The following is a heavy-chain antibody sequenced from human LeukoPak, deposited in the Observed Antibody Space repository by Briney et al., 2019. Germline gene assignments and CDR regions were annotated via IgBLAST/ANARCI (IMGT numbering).Heavy chain of an antibody. CDR2: IRSKAYGGTT. J-gene: IGHJ4*02. Sequence: PGGSLRLSCTASGFTFGDYAMSWFRQAPGKGLEWVGFIRSKAYGGTTEYAASVKGRFTISRDDSKNTLYLQMNSLKTEDTAVYYCTTELRWPFDYWGQGTLVTVSS. D-gene: IGHD4-23*01. CDR3: TTELRWPFDY. V-gene: IGHV3-49*03. CDR1: GFTFGDYA.